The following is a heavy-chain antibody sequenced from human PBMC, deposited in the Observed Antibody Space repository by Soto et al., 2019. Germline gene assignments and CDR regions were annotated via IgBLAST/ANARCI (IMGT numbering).Heavy chain of an antibody. D-gene: IGHD4-4*01. J-gene: IGHJ4*02. CDR3: ARGMTTVTTIDY. Sequence: SETLSLTCAVSGGSISSGGYSWSWIRQPPGKGLEWIGYIYHSGSTNYNPSLKSRVTISVDKSKNQFSLRLSSVTAADTAVYYCARGMTTVTTIDYWGQGTLVTVSS. CDR2: IYHSGST. V-gene: IGHV4-30-2*01. CDR1: GGSISSGGYS.